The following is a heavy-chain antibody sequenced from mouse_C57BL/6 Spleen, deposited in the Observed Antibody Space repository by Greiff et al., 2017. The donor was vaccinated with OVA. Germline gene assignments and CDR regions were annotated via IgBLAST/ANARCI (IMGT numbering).Heavy chain of an antibody. CDR2: ISGGGGNA. Sequence: EVKLEESGGGLVKPGGSLKLSCAASGFTFSSYTMSWVRQTPEKRLEWVATISGGGGNAYYPDSVKGRFTISRVKAKNSLYLQMGSLRSEDTALYYCARHTVYYFDYWGQGTTLTVSS. J-gene: IGHJ2*01. V-gene: IGHV5-9*01. CDR3: ARHTVYYFDY. CDR1: GFTFSSYT.